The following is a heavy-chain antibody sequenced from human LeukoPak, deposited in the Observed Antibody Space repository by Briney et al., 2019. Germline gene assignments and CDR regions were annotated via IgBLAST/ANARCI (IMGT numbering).Heavy chain of an antibody. CDR3: ASWDSSSSVAFDI. V-gene: IGHV3-21*01. J-gene: IGHJ3*02. D-gene: IGHD6-6*01. Sequence: GGSLRLSCAASGFTVRSNYMSWVRQAPGKGLEWVSSISSSSSYIYYADSVKGRFTISRDNAKNSLYLQMNSLRAEDTAVYYCASWDSSSSVAFDIWGQGTMVTVSS. CDR1: GFTVRSNY. CDR2: ISSSSSYI.